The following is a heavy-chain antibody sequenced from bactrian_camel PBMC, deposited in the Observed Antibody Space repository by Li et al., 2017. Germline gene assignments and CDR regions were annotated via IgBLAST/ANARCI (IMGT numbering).Heavy chain of an antibody. D-gene: IGHD2*01. CDR2: ISSDGST. J-gene: IGHJ4*01. V-gene: IGHV3S63*01. Sequence: HVQLVESGGGSVQAGGSLRLSCTASGFTFDDFDIGWYRQARGNECDVVSTISSDGSTYYVDSVKGRFTISRDNAKNTVYLQMNSLKREDTAVYYCATTKLQPWRPCGNYWGQGTQVTVS. CDR3: ATTKLQPWRPCGNY. CDR1: GFTFDDFD.